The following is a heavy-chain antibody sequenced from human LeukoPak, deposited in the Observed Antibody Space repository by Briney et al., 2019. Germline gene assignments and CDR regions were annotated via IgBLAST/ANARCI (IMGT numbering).Heavy chain of an antibody. Sequence: PAETLSLTCTVSGVSISIYYWSWIRQPPGKGLEWIGYIYNSGSTSYNPSLKSRATISADTSKNQFSLKLSSVTAADTAVYYCVRDRELNYWGQGTLVTVSS. D-gene: IGHD1-7*01. V-gene: IGHV4-59*01. CDR1: GVSISIYY. CDR2: IYNSGST. J-gene: IGHJ4*02. CDR3: VRDRELNY.